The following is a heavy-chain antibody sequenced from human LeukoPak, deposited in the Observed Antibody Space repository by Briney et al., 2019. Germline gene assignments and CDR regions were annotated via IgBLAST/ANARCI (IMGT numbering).Heavy chain of an antibody. CDR3: ARQSRDGDYIAKLFDY. Sequence: PETLSLTCTVSGGSLSNYYWIRIRQPPGKGLEWIGYIYYSGSINYNPSLKSRVTISVDMSKNQFALQLSSVTAADTAVYYCARQSRDGDYIAKLFDYWGQGTLVTVSS. CDR1: GGSLSNYY. V-gene: IGHV4-59*08. J-gene: IGHJ4*02. D-gene: IGHD4-17*01. CDR2: IYYSGSI.